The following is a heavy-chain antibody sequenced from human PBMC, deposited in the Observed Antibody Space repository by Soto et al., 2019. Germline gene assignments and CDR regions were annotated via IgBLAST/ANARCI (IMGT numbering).Heavy chain of an antibody. V-gene: IGHV1-8*01. D-gene: IGHD3-10*01. CDR2: MNPNSGNT. CDR3: ARYTYYGSGIIVPWFDP. CDR1: GYTFTSYD. J-gene: IGHJ5*02. Sequence: GASVKVSCKASGYTFTSYDINWARQATGQGLEWMGWMNPNSGNTGYAQKFQGRVTMTRNTSISTAYMELSSLRSEDTAVYYCARYTYYGSGIIVPWFDPWGQGTLVTVSS.